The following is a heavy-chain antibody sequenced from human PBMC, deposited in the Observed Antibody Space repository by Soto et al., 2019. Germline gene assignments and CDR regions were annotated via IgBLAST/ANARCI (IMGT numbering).Heavy chain of an antibody. V-gene: IGHV3-11*06. Sequence: GGSLRLSCEGSGFTFSDYYISWIRQAPGKGLEWISYSSNSGTFSRYADSVKGRFSISRDNTKNLLYLQMNSLRAEDTAVYYCARSGDNYNRLDYWGQGTPVPVPS. CDR1: GFTFSDYY. J-gene: IGHJ4*02. CDR3: ARSGDNYNRLDY. D-gene: IGHD1-1*01. CDR2: SSNSGTFS.